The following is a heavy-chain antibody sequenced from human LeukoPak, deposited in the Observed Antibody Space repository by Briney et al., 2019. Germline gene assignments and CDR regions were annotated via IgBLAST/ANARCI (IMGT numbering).Heavy chain of an antibody. V-gene: IGHV3-7*03. D-gene: IGHD3-16*01. J-gene: IGHJ6*02. CDR1: GFTFRNHW. CDR3: ARGGGLDV. Sequence: GESLRLSCAASGFTFRNHWMTWVRQAPGKGLEWVANIKQDESEKYYVDSVKGRFTISRDSAMNSLYLQMNSLRVEDTAVYFCARGGGLDVWGQGATVTVSS. CDR2: IKQDESEK.